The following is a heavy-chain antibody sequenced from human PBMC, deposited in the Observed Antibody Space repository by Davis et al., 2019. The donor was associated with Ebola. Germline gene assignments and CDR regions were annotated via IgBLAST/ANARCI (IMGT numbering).Heavy chain of an antibody. CDR2: IIPILGIA. Sequence: SVKVSCKASGGTFSSYTISWVRQAPGQGLEWMGRIIPILGIANYAQKFQGRVTITADKSTSTAYMELSSLRSDDTAVYYCARLGTLVRGVVIYGNYFDYWGQGTLVTVSS. V-gene: IGHV1-69*02. D-gene: IGHD3-10*01. CDR1: GGTFSSYT. J-gene: IGHJ4*02. CDR3: ARLGTLVRGVVIYGNYFDY.